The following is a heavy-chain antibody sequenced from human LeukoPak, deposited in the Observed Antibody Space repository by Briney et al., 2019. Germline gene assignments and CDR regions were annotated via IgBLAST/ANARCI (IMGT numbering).Heavy chain of an antibody. CDR1: GFTFSNWW. Sequence: GGSLRLSCVVSGFTFSNWWMSWVRQAPGKGLEYVANIKEDGSEKNYVDSVKGRFTISRDNSKNTVYLQMNSLRVEDTAAYYCARDEGWIQLYFRGQGTLVTVSS. V-gene: IGHV3-7*03. CDR3: ARDEGWIQLYF. D-gene: IGHD5-18*01. CDR2: IKEDGSEK. J-gene: IGHJ4*02.